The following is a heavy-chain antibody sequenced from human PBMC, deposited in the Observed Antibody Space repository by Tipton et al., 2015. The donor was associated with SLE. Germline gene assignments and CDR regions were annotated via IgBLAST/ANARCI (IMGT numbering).Heavy chain of an antibody. CDR3: VRDEDRLDF. V-gene: IGHV3-23*01. CDR2: ISGSGTRT. Sequence: SLRLSCAASGFTFSRHDISWVRQAPGKGLEWVSAISGSGTRTYYAETVRGRFTISRDNSKNTLFLQMNSLRGDDTAVYYCVRDEDRLDFWGQGTTVTCSS. J-gene: IGHJ6*02. CDR1: GFTFSRHD.